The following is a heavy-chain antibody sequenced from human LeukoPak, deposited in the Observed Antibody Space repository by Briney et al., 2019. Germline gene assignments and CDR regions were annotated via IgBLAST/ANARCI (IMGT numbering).Heavy chain of an antibody. CDR2: ISAYNGNT. CDR3: ARENQQLNAFDI. V-gene: IGHV1-18*01. J-gene: IGHJ3*02. CDR1: GYTVTSYA. Sequence: GASVKVSCKASGYTVTSYAISWVRQAPGQGLEWMGWISAYNGNTNYAQKLQGRVTMTTDTSTSTAYMELRSLRSDDTAVYYCARENQQLNAFDIWGQGTMVTVSS. D-gene: IGHD6-13*01.